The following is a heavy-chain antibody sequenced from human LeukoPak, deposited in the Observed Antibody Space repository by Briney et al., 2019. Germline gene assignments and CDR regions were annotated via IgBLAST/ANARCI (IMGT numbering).Heavy chain of an antibody. D-gene: IGHD3-22*01. Sequence: SETLSLTCAGSGGSISSSNWWSRVRQLPGKGLEWIGEIYHSGSTNYNPSLKSRVTISVDKSKNQFSLKLSSVTAADTAVYYCARLGDSSGYYAFDYWGQGTLVTVSS. J-gene: IGHJ4*02. V-gene: IGHV4-4*02. CDR1: GGSISSSNW. CDR2: IYHSGST. CDR3: ARLGDSSGYYAFDY.